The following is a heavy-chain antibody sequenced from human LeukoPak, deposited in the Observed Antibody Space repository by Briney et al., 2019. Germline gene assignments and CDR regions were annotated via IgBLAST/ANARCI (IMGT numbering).Heavy chain of an antibody. J-gene: IGHJ4*02. Sequence: SGTLSLTCTVSGDSISSYYRSWIRQPAGKGLEWIGRIHPSGSTNYNPSLKSRLTLSVDTSKNQFSLKLSSVTAADTAVYYCARGPPPDFDYWGRGTLVTVSS. CDR2: IHPSGST. V-gene: IGHV4-4*07. CDR3: ARGPPPDFDY. CDR1: GDSISSYY.